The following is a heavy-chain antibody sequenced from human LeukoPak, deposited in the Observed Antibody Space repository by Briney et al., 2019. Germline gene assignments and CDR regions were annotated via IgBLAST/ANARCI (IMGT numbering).Heavy chain of an antibody. CDR2: IWYDGSNE. D-gene: IGHD6-19*01. Sequence: PGRSLRLSCAASGFTFNSYGMHWVRQAPGKGLEWVAVIWYDGSNEYYADSVKGRFTISRDNSKNTLYLQMNSLRAEDTAVYYCAKDNIAVAGTDYYYYGMDVWGQGTTVTVSS. J-gene: IGHJ6*02. V-gene: IGHV3-33*06. CDR1: GFTFNSYG. CDR3: AKDNIAVAGTDYYYYGMDV.